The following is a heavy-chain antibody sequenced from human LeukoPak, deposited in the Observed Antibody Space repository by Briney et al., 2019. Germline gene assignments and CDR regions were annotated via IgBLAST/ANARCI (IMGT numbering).Heavy chain of an antibody. V-gene: IGHV1-18*01. CDR1: GYTFTSYG. CDR2: ISAYNGNT. J-gene: IGHJ6*02. CDR3: ARERSPLGYCSGGSCYYYGMDV. D-gene: IGHD2-15*01. Sequence: GASVKVSCKASGYTFTSYGISWVRQAPGQGLEWMGWISAYNGNTNYAQKPQGRVTMTTDTSTSTAYMALRSLRSDDTAVHYCARERSPLGYCSGGSCYYYGMDVWGQGTTVTVSS.